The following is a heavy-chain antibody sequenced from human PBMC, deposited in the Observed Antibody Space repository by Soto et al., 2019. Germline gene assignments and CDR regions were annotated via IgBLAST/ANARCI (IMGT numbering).Heavy chain of an antibody. J-gene: IGHJ4*02. CDR1: GYTFTSYG. D-gene: IGHD1-1*01. CDR2: ISAYNGNT. V-gene: IGHV1-18*01. Sequence: ASVKVSCKASGYTFTSYGISWVRQAPGQGLEWMGWISAYNGNTNYAQKFQSRVTMTRDTSTSTVYMELSSLRSEDTAVYYCATGGWNGGIDYWGQGTLVTVSS. CDR3: ATGGWNGGIDY.